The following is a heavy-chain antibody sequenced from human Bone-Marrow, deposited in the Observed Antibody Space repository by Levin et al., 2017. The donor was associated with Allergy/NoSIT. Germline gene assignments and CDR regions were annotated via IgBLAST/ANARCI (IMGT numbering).Heavy chain of an antibody. Sequence: GGSLRLSCAASGFTFSNAWMSWVRQAPGKGLEWVGRIKSKTDGGTTDYAAPVKGRFTISRDDSKNTLYLQMNSLKTEDTAVYYCTTDQRPYDSSGISDYWGQGTLVTVSS. J-gene: IGHJ4*02. CDR2: IKSKTDGGTT. V-gene: IGHV3-15*01. CDR3: TTDQRPYDSSGISDY. D-gene: IGHD3-22*01. CDR1: GFTFSNAW.